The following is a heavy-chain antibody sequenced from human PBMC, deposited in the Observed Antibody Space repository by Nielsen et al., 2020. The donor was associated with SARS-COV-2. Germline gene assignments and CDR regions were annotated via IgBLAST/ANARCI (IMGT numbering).Heavy chain of an antibody. J-gene: IGHJ3*02. V-gene: IGHV3-23*01. CDR1: GFTFSSSA. CDR3: AKATTVTTSPI. CDR2: ISGSGGST. D-gene: IGHD4-17*01. Sequence: GASLRLSCAASGFTFSSSAMSWVRQAPGKGLEWVSAISGSGGSTYYADSVKGRFTISRDNSKNTLYLQMNSLRAEDTAVYYCAKATTVTTSPIWGQGTMVTVSS.